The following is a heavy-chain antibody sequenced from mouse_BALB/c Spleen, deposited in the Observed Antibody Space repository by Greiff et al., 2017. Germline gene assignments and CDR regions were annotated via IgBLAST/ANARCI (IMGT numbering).Heavy chain of an antibody. D-gene: IGHD4-1*01. CDR1: GYTFTDYA. CDR2: ISTYYGDA. CDR3: ARGGLGRNYAMDY. V-gene: IGHV1S137*01. J-gene: IGHJ4*01. Sequence: QVQLKESGAELVRPGVSVKISCKGSGYTFTDYAMHWVKQSHAKSLEWIGVISTYYGDASYNQKFKGKATMTVDKSSSTAYMELARLTSEDSAIYYCARGGLGRNYAMDYWGQGTSVTVSS.